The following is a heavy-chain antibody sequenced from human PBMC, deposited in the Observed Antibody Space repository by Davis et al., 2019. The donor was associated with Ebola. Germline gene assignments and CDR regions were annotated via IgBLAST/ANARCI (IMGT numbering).Heavy chain of an antibody. V-gene: IGHV3-48*03. J-gene: IGHJ4*02. Sequence: PGGSLRLSCAASGFTFSSYAMSWVRQAPGKGLEWLSYIDTSGATVYYAGSVKGRFIISRDNAKNSLYLQMNSLRADDTAVYYCARETMHCGGDCYDYWGQGTLVTVSS. D-gene: IGHD2-21*01. CDR2: IDTSGATV. CDR3: ARETMHCGGDCYDY. CDR1: GFTFSSYA.